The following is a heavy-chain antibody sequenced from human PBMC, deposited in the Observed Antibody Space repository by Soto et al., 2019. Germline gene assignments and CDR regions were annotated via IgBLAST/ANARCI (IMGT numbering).Heavy chain of an antibody. CDR1: GFPFSSTD. CDR3: AKNSGWFNT. D-gene: IGHD3-10*01. J-gene: IGHJ5*02. V-gene: IGHV3-23*01. CDR2: IDGSGGTT. Sequence: LRRSCAASGFPFSSTDMTWVRQAPGKGLEWVSTIDGSGGTTYYADSVKGRFTISRDNSINTVFLQMNSLRADDTALYFCAKNSGWFNTWGQGALVTVSS.